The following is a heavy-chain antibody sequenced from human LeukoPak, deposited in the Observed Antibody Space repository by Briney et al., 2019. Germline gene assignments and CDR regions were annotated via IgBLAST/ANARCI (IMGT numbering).Heavy chain of an antibody. J-gene: IGHJ5*02. CDR3: ARFVHNPYSRGFDP. D-gene: IGHD2-15*01. CDR2: IIPIFGAA. V-gene: IGHV1-69*13. CDR1: GGTFSSYA. Sequence: SVKVSCKASGGTFSSYAISWVRQAPGQGLEWMGGIIPIFGAANYAQKFQGRVTITADESTSTAYVELSSLRSEDTAVYYCARFVHNPYSRGFDPWGQGTLVTVSS.